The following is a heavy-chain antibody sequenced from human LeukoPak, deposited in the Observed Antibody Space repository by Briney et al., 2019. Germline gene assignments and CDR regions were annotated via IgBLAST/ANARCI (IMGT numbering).Heavy chain of an antibody. J-gene: IGHJ4*02. CDR3: ARGRERGSSSSFTDY. Sequence: GASVKVSCKASGYTFTSYDINWVRQATGQGLEWMGWMNPNCANTGYAQKFQGRVTITRNTSISTTYMELSSLRFEDTAVYYCARGRERGSSSSFTDYWGQGTLVIVSS. D-gene: IGHD6-6*01. V-gene: IGHV1-8*03. CDR2: MNPNCANT. CDR1: GYTFTSYD.